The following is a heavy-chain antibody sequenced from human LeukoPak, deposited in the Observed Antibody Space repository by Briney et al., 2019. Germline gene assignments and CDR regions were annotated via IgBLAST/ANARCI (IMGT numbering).Heavy chain of an antibody. V-gene: IGHV5-51*01. CDR3: ARRGEGPIGGIGY. J-gene: IGHJ4*02. CDR1: GYSFGNYW. Sequence: GESQKISCKGSGYSFGNYWIGWVRQMPGKGLEWMGIIHPGDSDTRYSPSFQGQVTISAEKSITTAYLQWSSLKASDTAMYYCARRGEGPIGGIGYWGQGTLVTVSS. D-gene: IGHD3-10*01. CDR2: IHPGDSDT.